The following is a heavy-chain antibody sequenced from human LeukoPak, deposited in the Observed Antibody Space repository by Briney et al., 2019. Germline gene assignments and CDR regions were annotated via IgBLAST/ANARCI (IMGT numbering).Heavy chain of an antibody. J-gene: IGHJ4*02. Sequence: PSQTLSLTCTVSGGSISSGSYYWNWIRQPPGTGLEWIGEINHSGSTNYNPSLKSRVTISVDTSKNQFSLKLSSVTAADTAVYYCARDLGDSGYDGWGQGTLVTISS. D-gene: IGHD5-12*01. V-gene: IGHV4-31*03. CDR2: INHSGST. CDR3: ARDLGDSGYDG. CDR1: GGSISSGSYY.